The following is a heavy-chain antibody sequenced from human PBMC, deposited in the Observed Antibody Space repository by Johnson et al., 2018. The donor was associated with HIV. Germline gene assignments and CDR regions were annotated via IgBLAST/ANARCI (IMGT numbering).Heavy chain of an antibody. V-gene: IGHV3-23*04. J-gene: IGHJ3*02. D-gene: IGHD3-22*01. Sequence: VQLVESGGGLVQPGGSLRLSCAASGFTVSSNYMSWVRQAPGKGLEWVSGINWNGDRKSYGASAKGRFTISRDNYKNSLYLQMNSLRAEDTAVYYSAKYLHYYDSSGYYLDAFDIWGQGTMVTVSS. CDR2: INWNGDRK. CDR3: AKYLHYYDSSGYYLDAFDI. CDR1: GFTVSSNY.